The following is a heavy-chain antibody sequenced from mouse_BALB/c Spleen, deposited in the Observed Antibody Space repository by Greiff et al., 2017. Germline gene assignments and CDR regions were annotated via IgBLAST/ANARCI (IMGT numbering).Heavy chain of an antibody. D-gene: IGHD1-2*01. Sequence: EVMLVESGGGLVKPGGSLKLSCAASGFTFSDYYMYWVRQTPEKRLEWVATISDGGSYTYYPDSVKGRFTISRDNAKNNLYLQMSSLKSEDTAMYYCARARGYSYAMDYWGQGTSVTVSS. V-gene: IGHV5-4*02. CDR3: ARARGYSYAMDY. CDR1: GFTFSDYY. J-gene: IGHJ4*01. CDR2: ISDGGSYT.